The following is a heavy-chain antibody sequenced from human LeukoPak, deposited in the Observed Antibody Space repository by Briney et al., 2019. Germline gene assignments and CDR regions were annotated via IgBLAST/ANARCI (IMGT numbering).Heavy chain of an antibody. V-gene: IGHV3-9*01. J-gene: IGHJ4*02. CDR1: GFTFDDYA. CDR2: ISWNSGSI. D-gene: IGHD3-3*01. Sequence: GRSLRLSCAASGFTFDDYAMHWVRQAPGKGLEWVSGISWNSGSIGYADSVKGRFTISRDNAKNSLYLQMNSPRAEDTALYYCAKDSRSGYYSLFDYWGQGTLVTVSS. CDR3: AKDSRSGYYSLFDY.